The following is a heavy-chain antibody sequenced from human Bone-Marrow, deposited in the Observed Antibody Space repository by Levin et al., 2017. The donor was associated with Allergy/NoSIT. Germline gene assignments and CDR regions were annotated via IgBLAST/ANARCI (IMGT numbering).Heavy chain of an antibody. V-gene: IGHV3-53*01. CDR2: IYGGGNT. CDR3: TGYGGNSV. CDR1: GFTVSRNH. D-gene: IGHD4-23*01. Sequence: GGSLRLSCAASGFTVSRNHLSWVRQAPGKGLECVSVIYGGGNTYYADSVKGRFTISRDNSQNMVYLQMNSLRAEDTAVYYCTGYGGNSVWGQGTLVTVSS. J-gene: IGHJ4*02.